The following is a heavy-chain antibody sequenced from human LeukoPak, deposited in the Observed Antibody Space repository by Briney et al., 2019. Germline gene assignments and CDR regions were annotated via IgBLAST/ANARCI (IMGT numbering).Heavy chain of an antibody. CDR3: ARVTNRAFDI. CDR1: GFSFSNYW. D-gene: IGHD1/OR15-1a*01. Sequence: GGSLRLSCAASGFSFSNYWVHWVRQAPGKGLVWVSRINSDGSSTRYADSVKGRFTISRDNTKSTLYLQMNSLRAEDTAVYCCARVTNRAFDIRGQGTMVTVSS. J-gene: IGHJ3*02. CDR2: INSDGSST. V-gene: IGHV3-74*01.